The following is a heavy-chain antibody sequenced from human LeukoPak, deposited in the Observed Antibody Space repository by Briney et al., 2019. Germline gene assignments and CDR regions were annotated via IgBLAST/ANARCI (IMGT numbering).Heavy chain of an antibody. D-gene: IGHD5-24*01. V-gene: IGHV3-15*01. Sequence: GGSLRLSCLASGFTFRNAWISGVRLAPGKGLEWVGRIKNKPDGETTDYAAPVKGRFTISRDDSKNTLYLQMESLKTEDTALYYCTTDVVGRDGYAYYYYYMDVWGKGTTVTVSS. J-gene: IGHJ6*03. CDR3: TTDVVGRDGYAYYYYYMDV. CDR1: GFTFRNAW. CDR2: IKNKPDGETT.